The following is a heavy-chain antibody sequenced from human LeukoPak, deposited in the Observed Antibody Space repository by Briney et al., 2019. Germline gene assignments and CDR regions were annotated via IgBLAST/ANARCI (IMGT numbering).Heavy chain of an antibody. CDR1: GGSISINTYY. CDR3: AREFHP. CDR2: IYHSGST. Sequence: PSETLSLTCTVSGGSISINTYYWSWIRQPPGKGLEWIGQIYHSGSTYYNPSLKSRVTISLDTSKSQFSLKLTSVTAADTAVYYCAREFHPWGQGTLVSVSS. V-gene: IGHV4-61*01. J-gene: IGHJ5*02.